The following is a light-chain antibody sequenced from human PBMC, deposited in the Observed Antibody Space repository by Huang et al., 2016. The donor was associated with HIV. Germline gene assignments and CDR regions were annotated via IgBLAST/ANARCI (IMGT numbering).Light chain of an antibody. CDR1: QSISSY. CDR3: QQSYITPLT. J-gene: IGKJ4*01. Sequence: DIQMTQSPSSLSASVGDRVTITCRASQSISSYLTWYQQKPGKAPNLLIYTASSLQSGVPSRFSGSGSGTYFTLSISSLQPEDFATYYCQQSYITPLTFGGGTKVEIK. V-gene: IGKV1-39*01. CDR2: TAS.